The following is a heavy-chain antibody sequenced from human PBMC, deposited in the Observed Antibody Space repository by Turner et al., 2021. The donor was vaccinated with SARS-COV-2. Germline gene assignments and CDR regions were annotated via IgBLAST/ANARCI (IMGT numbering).Heavy chain of an antibody. Sequence: QVQLVQSGAEVKKPGASVKFSCKVSGYPLIELSMHWVRQAPGKGREWMGGFDPEDAETIYAQKFQGRVTMTEDTSTDTAYMELSSLRSEDTAVYDCATVFAVAGLSYNMDVWGQGTTVTVSS. CDR1: GYPLIELS. CDR2: FDPEDAET. J-gene: IGHJ6*02. D-gene: IGHD6-19*01. V-gene: IGHV1-24*01. CDR3: ATVFAVAGLSYNMDV.